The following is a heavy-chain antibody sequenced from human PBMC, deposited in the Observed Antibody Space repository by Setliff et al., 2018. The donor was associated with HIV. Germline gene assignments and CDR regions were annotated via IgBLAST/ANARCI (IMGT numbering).Heavy chain of an antibody. D-gene: IGHD1-26*01. Sequence: PSETLSLTCTVSAASIRNSYWTWIRQPAGKGLEWIGRNYPSGTTNYNPSLKSRVTMSVDTSKNQFSLRLTSVSAADTALYYCAGSMGATKGSWFEPWGQGTLVTVSS. V-gene: IGHV4-4*07. CDR3: AGSMGATKGSWFEP. J-gene: IGHJ5*02. CDR2: NYPSGTT. CDR1: AASIRNSY.